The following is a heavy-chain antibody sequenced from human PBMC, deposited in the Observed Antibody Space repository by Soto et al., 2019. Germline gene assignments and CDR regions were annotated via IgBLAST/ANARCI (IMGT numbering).Heavy chain of an antibody. CDR1: GDSITSYF. CDR3: ARNRYCISTSCYFDV. J-gene: IGHJ5*02. Sequence: QVQLQESGPGLVKPSETLSLTCTVSGDSITSYFWSWIRQPPGKGLEWIGYIHYTGSTNYNPSLKSRVTIAVDTSKTQFALKLSSVAAADTAVYYCARNRYCISTSCYFDVWGQGTLVTVSS. D-gene: IGHD2-2*01. CDR2: IHYTGST. V-gene: IGHV4-59*01.